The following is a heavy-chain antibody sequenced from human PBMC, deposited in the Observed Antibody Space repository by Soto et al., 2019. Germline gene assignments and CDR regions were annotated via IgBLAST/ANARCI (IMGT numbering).Heavy chain of an antibody. CDR3: AGDSGLKLERHLFDP. CDR1: GGSISSSNW. V-gene: IGHV4-4*02. D-gene: IGHD1-1*01. J-gene: IGHJ5*02. CDR2: IYHSGST. Sequence: QVQLQESGPGLVKPSGTLSLTCAVSGGSISSSNWWSWVRQPPGKGLEWIGEIYHSGSTNYNPSLKGRDTISVDKFKSQFPLKLSYVTAADTAVYYCAGDSGLKLERHLFDPWGQGTLVTVCS.